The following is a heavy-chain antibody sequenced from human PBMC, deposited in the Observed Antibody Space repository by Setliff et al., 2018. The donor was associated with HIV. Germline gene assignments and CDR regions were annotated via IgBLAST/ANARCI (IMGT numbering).Heavy chain of an antibody. D-gene: IGHD1-26*01. J-gene: IGHJ3*02. V-gene: IGHV3-15*01. CDR1: GFTLSDQY. CDR3: TTLVGASPYHDAFDI. CDR2: IKSSRDGGTT. Sequence: PGGSLRLSCAASGFTLSDQYMDWVRQAPGKGLEWVGRIKSSRDGGTTDYAAPVKGRFTISKDDSINTLYLQMNSLETEDTAVYYCTTLVGASPYHDAFDIWGQGTMVTVSS.